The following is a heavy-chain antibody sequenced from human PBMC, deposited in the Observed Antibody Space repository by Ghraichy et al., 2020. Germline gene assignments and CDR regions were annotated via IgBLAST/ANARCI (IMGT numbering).Heavy chain of an antibody. CDR1: GGSISSYY. Sequence: SETLSLTCTVSGGSISSYYWSWIRQPPGKGLEWIGYIYYSGSTNYNPSLKSRVTISVDTSKNQFSLKLSSVTAADTAVYYCARHAQWNWFDPWGQGTLVTVSS. V-gene: IGHV4-59*08. J-gene: IGHJ5*02. CDR2: IYYSGST. CDR3: ARHAQWNWFDP. D-gene: IGHD2-8*01.